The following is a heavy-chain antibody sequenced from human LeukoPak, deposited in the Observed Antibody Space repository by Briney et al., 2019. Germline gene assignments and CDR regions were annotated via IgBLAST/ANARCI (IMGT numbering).Heavy chain of an antibody. D-gene: IGHD3-10*01. Sequence: GGSLRLSCAASGFTFSSYAMSWVRQAPGKGPEWVSAVSGSGGSTYYADSVKGRFTISRDNSKNTLYLQMNSLRAEDTAVYYCAKDLVTMVRGVKEDFDYWGQGTLVTVSS. CDR2: VSGSGGST. J-gene: IGHJ4*02. V-gene: IGHV3-23*01. CDR1: GFTFSSYA. CDR3: AKDLVTMVRGVKEDFDY.